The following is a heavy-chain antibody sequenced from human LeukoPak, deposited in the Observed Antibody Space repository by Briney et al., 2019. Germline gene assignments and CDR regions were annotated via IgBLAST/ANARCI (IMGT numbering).Heavy chain of an antibody. CDR2: ISSSGSTI. Sequence: GGSLRLSCAASGFTFSSYEMNWVRQAPGKGLEWVSYISSSGSTIYYADSVKGRFTISRDNAKNSLYPQMNSLRAEDTAVYYCARVGRYFDWLSNYYGMDVWGKGTTVTVSS. CDR1: GFTFSSYE. J-gene: IGHJ6*04. V-gene: IGHV3-48*03. D-gene: IGHD3-9*01. CDR3: ARVGRYFDWLSNYYGMDV.